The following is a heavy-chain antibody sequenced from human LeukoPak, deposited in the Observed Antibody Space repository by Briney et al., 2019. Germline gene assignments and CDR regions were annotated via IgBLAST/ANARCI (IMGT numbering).Heavy chain of an antibody. D-gene: IGHD3-9*01. J-gene: IGHJ4*02. Sequence: GGSLRHSCAASGSIVSNSYITWVRQAPGKALEWVSVIYAGGEKFYADSVEDRFTISRDNSKNTVYLQMNGLRAEDTAIYYCARLRGLANFDWLWDWGQGTLVTVSS. CDR2: IYAGGEK. CDR3: ARLRGLANFDWLWD. CDR1: GSIVSNSY. V-gene: IGHV3-66*04.